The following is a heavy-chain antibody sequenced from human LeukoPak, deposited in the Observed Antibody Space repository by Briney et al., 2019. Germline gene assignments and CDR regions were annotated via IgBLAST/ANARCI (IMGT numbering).Heavy chain of an antibody. CDR1: GFTFSGYS. J-gene: IGHJ4*02. D-gene: IGHD2-2*01. CDR2: VSTTGYYI. Sequence: PGGSLRLSCAASGFTFSGYSMNWVRQAPGKGLEWVSSVSTTGYYIYYADSVKGRFSISRDNAKNSLYLQMNSLRAEDTDVYYCARGGDCGTTSCYYFDFWGQGTRVTVSS. CDR3: ARGGDCGTTSCYYFDF. V-gene: IGHV3-21*01.